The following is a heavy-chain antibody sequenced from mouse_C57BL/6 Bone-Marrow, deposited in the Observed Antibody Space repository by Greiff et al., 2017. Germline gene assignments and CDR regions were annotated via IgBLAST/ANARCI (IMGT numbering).Heavy chain of an antibody. D-gene: IGHD1-1*01. J-gene: IGHJ4*01. CDR2: INPYNGGT. V-gene: IGHV1-19*01. CDR3: ANYYGNYAMDY. CDR1: GYTFTDYY. Sequence: EVQLQQSGPVLVKPGASVKMSCKASGYTFTDYYMNWVKQSHGKSLEWIGVINPYNGGTSYNQKFKGKATLTVDKSSSTAYMELNSLTSEDSAVYYGANYYGNYAMDYWGQGTSVTVSS.